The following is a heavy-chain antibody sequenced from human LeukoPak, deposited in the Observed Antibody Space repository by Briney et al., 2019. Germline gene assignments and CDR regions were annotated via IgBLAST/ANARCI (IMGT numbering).Heavy chain of an antibody. CDR3: ARGHYCSGGSCYPNDAFDI. D-gene: IGHD2-15*01. V-gene: IGHV3-21*01. Sequence: GGSLRLSCAASGFTFSSYSMNWVRQAPGKGLEWVSSISSSSSYIYYADSVKGRFTISRDNAKNSLYLQMNSLRAEDTAVYYCARGHYCSGGSCYPNDAFDIWGQGTMVTVSS. J-gene: IGHJ3*02. CDR2: ISSSSSYI. CDR1: GFTFSSYS.